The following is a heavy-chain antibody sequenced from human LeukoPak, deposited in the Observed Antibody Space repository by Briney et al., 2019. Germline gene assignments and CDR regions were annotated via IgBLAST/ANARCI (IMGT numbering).Heavy chain of an antibody. CDR1: GFTFASYA. CDR2: ISYDGRDK. CDR3: VRDLYSRSPYFDV. J-gene: IGHJ4*02. D-gene: IGHD2-21*01. V-gene: IGHV3-30*03. Sequence: AGSLRLSCAASGFTFASYAMYWVRQAPGRGLEWVASISYDGRDKYYVDSVKGRFFISKDSSMSTLYLDMNSLRPEDMALYYCVRDLYSRSPYFDVWGQGTLVTVSS.